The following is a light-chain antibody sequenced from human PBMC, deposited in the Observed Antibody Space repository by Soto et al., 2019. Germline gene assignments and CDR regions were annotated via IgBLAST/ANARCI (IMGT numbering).Light chain of an antibody. CDR1: QSISGD. CDR2: GAS. V-gene: IGKV3-15*01. CDR3: QQYGSSPWT. Sequence: EIVMAQSLATLSVSPGERATLSFRASQSISGDVAWYQQKPGQAPRLLIYGASTTATGIPARFSGSGSGTDFTLTISRLEPEDFAVYYCQQYGSSPWTFGQGTKVDIK. J-gene: IGKJ1*01.